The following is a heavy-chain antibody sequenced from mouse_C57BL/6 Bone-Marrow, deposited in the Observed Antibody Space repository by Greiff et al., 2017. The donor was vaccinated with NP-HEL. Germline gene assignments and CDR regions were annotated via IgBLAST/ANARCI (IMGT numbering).Heavy chain of an antibody. CDR1: GYTFTDYY. J-gene: IGHJ3*01. CDR3: ARELHYYGFAY. Sequence: QVQLQQSGAELVRPGASVKLSCKASGYTFTDYYINWVKQRPGQGLEWIARIYPGSGNTYYNEKFKGKATLTAEKSSSTAYMQLSSLTSEDSAVYFCARELHYYGFAYWGQGTLVTVSA. D-gene: IGHD1-2*01. V-gene: IGHV1-76*01. CDR2: IYPGSGNT.